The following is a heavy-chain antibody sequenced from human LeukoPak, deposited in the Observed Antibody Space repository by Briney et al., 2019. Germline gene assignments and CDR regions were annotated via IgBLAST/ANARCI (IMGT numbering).Heavy chain of an antibody. Sequence: PGGSLRHSCAASGFTFMGSWMHWGRQAPGKGLVWVSLINSDGSSTTYADSVKGRFTISRDNAKNTLYLQMNSLRAEDTAVYYCTRDPSALAGNFDNWGRGTLVTVSS. V-gene: IGHV3-74*01. CDR1: GFTFMGSW. CDR3: TRDPSALAGNFDN. D-gene: IGHD6-19*01. J-gene: IGHJ4*02. CDR2: INSDGSST.